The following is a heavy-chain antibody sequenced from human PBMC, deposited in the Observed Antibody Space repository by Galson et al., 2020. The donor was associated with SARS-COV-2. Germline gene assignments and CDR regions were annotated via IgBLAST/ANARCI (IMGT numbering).Heavy chain of an antibody. CDR3: RHHYFAPMDV. V-gene: IGHV4-38-2*01. CDR1: GISVKRGHF. Sequence: SQTLSLTCAVSGISVKRGHFWGWIRQPPGKGLEWIGNFYQDGTSYYNPSLKSRVTISIDTSTNLISLRLKSVTAADTAVYLCRHHYFAPMDVWGQGTTVIVSS. J-gene: IGHJ6*02. D-gene: IGHD1-26*01. CDR2: FYQDGTS.